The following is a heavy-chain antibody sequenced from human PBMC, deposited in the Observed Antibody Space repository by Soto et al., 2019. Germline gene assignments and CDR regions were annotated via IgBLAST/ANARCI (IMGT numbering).Heavy chain of an antibody. V-gene: IGHV3-53*01. Sequence: GGSLRLSCAASGFTVSSNYMSWVRQAPGKGLEWVSVMYSGGSTYYADSVKGRFTISRDNSRNTLYLQMNSLRAEDTAVYYCARDPAAAVDSWGQGPLVTVHS. CDR3: ARDPAAAVDS. CDR2: MYSGGST. J-gene: IGHJ4*02. D-gene: IGHD6-13*01. CDR1: GFTVSSNY.